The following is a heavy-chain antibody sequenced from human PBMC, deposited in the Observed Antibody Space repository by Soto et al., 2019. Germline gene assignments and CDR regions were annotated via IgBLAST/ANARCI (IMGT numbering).Heavy chain of an antibody. Sequence: SETLSLTCAASGGSISISNWWSWVRQPPGKGLEWIGEIYHSGSTNYNPPLKSRVTISVDKSKNQFSLKLSSVTAADTAVYYCARSGSYYDYVWGSYRPYYFDYWGQGTLVTVS. CDR2: IYHSGST. V-gene: IGHV4-4*02. D-gene: IGHD3-16*02. CDR3: ARSGSYYDYVWGSYRPYYFDY. J-gene: IGHJ4*02. CDR1: GGSISISNW.